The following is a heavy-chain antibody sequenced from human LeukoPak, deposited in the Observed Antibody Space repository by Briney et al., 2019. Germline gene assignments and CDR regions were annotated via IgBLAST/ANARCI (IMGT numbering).Heavy chain of an antibody. CDR2: IIPIFGTA. V-gene: IGHV1-69*13. Sequence: ASVKVSCTASGGTFSSYAISWVRQAPGQGLEWMGGIIPIFGTANYAQKFQGRVTITADESTSTAYMELSSLRSEDTAVYYCARGIRYYDSSGYYNYWGQGTLVTVSS. CDR3: ARGIRYYDSSGYYNY. D-gene: IGHD3-22*01. J-gene: IGHJ4*02. CDR1: GGTFSSYA.